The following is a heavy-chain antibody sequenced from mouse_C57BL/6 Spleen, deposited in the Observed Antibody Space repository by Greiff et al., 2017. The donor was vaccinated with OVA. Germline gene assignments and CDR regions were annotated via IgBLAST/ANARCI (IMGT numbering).Heavy chain of an antibody. V-gene: IGHV1-82*01. D-gene: IGHD2-1*01. CDR3: ARDGKGYYAMDY. J-gene: IGHJ4*01. Sequence: QVQLQQSGPELVKPGASVKISCKASGYAFSSSWMNWVKQRPGKGLEWIGRIYPGDGDTNYNGKFKGKATLTADKSSRTAYMQLSRLTSEDSAVYFCARDGKGYYAMDYWGQGTSVTVSS. CDR2: IYPGDGDT. CDR1: GYAFSSSW.